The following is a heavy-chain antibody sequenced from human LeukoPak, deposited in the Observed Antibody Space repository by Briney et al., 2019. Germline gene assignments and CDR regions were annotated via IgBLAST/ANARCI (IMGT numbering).Heavy chain of an antibody. J-gene: IGHJ5*01. CDR1: GYTFTDYY. Sequence: GASVKVPCKASGYTFTDYYVHWVRQAPGQGLEWMGWINPNSGGTIYVQKFQGRVTMTRDTSINTAYMEVSRLKSDDTAVYYCARPGVTPDTNWFDSWGQGTLVTVSS. V-gene: IGHV1-2*02. CDR2: INPNSGGT. D-gene: IGHD5-18*01. CDR3: ARPGVTPDTNWFDS.